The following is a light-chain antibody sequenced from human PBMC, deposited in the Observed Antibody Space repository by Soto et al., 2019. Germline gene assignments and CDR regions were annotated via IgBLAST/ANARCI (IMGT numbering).Light chain of an antibody. CDR2: GAS. CDR3: QQYGSSPPYT. CDR1: QSISSSY. J-gene: IGKJ2*01. V-gene: IGKV3-20*01. Sequence: EIVLTQSPGTLSLSPGERATLSCRASQSISSSYLAWYQQKPGQAPGLLIYGASRRATGIPDRFIGSGSGTDFTLTISRLEPEDFAVYYCQQYGSSPPYTFGQGTKLEIK.